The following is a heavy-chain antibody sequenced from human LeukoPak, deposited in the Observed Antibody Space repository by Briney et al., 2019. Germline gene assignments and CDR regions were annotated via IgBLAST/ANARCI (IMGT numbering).Heavy chain of an antibody. J-gene: IGHJ6*03. CDR1: GGSFSGYY. V-gene: IGHV4-34*01. CDR2: INHSGST. CDR3: ARRPYYYYYMDV. Sequence: SETLSLTCAVYGGSFSGYYWSWIRQPPGKGLEWIGEINHSGSTNYNPSLKSRVTISADTSKNQFSLKLSSVTAADTAVYYCARRPYYYYYMDVWGKGTTVTVSS.